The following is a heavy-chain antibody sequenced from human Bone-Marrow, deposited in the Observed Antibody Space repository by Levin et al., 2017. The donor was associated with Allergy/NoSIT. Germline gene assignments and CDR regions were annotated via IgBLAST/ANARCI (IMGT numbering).Heavy chain of an antibody. V-gene: IGHV1-2*02. Sequence: ASVKVSCKASGYTFTGYYMHWVRQAPGQGLEWMGWINPNSGGTNYAQKFQGRVTMTRDTSISTAYMELSRLRSDDTAVYYCAREGIVVVPAATYYYYYGMDVWGQGTTVTVSS. J-gene: IGHJ6*02. CDR3: AREGIVVVPAATYYYYYGMDV. CDR2: INPNSGGT. CDR1: GYTFTGYY. D-gene: IGHD2-2*01.